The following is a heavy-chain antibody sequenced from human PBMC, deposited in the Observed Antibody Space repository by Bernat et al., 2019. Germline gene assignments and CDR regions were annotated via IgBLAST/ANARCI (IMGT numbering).Heavy chain of an antibody. CDR1: GYTFTSYG. CDR2: ISIYNGNT. V-gene: IGHV1-18*01. D-gene: IGHD2-15*01. J-gene: IGHJ3*01. Sequence: QVQVVQSGAEVKRPGASVTVSCKPSGYTFTSYGINWVRQAPGQGLEWMGWISIYNGNTKYAQTIQGRVTLTRDTSTNTAYMELRSLRSDDTAVYYCARGCSACCSGGTCDWDAFDFWGQGTTVTVSS. CDR3: ARGCSACCSGGTCDWDAFDF.